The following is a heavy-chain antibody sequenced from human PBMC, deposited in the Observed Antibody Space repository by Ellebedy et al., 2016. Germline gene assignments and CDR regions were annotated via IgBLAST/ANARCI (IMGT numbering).Heavy chain of an antibody. CDR1: GYTFTDYY. CDR3: ARDPQGPIFIGYDHDHPFPSYLDV. Sequence: ASVKVSCXASGYTFTDYYIHWVRRAPGQGLEWMGWINPNTAGSMSAQKIQGRITMTSDRSSRIVYMEMNSLTFDDTAVYYCARDPQGPIFIGYDHDHPFPSYLDVWGKGTTVTVSS. D-gene: IGHD3-16*02. J-gene: IGHJ6*04. V-gene: IGHV1-2*02. CDR2: INPNTAGS.